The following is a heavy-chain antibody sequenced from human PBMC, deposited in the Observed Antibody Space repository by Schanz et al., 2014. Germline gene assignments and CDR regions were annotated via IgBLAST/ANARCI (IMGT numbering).Heavy chain of an antibody. CDR3: ARAHGNNWYGKGLDY. D-gene: IGHD1-1*01. V-gene: IGHV3-30-3*01. CDR2: ISNDGSIK. Sequence: QVQLLQFGGGVVQPGRSLRLSCAASGFTFSSYAMHWVRQAPGKGLEWVALISNDGSIKYYADSVEGRFTISRDNSKNTLYLQMNSLRADDTAVYFCARAHGNNWYGKGLDYWGQGTLVNVSS. CDR1: GFTFSSYA. J-gene: IGHJ4*02.